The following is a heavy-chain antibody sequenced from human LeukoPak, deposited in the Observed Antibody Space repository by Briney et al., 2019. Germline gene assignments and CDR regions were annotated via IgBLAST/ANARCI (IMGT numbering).Heavy chain of an antibody. CDR3: ARVGIAARPLWYFDL. Sequence: ASVKVSCKASGYTFTGYYMHWVRQAPGQGLEWMGWINPNSGGTNYAQKFQGRVTMTRDTSISTAYMELSRLRSDDTAVYYCARVGIAARPLWYFDLWDRGTLVTVSS. J-gene: IGHJ2*01. CDR2: INPNSGGT. D-gene: IGHD6-6*01. CDR1: GYTFTGYY. V-gene: IGHV1-2*02.